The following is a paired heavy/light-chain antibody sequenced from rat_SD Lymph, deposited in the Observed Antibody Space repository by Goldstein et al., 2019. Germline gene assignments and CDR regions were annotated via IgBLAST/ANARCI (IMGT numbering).Heavy chain of an antibody. D-gene: IGHD1-11*01. J-gene: IGHJ2*01. CDR1: GFTFSSYN. V-gene: IGHV5-50*01. CDR3: ATPSTEGIVRDY. CDR2: IYYDSSNK. Sequence: EVQLVESGGGLVQPGSSLKLSCVASGFTFSSYNMHWIRQAPKKGLEWIALIYYDSSNKYYADSVKGRFTISRDNSKNTLYLEMNSLRSEDTAMYYCATPSTEGIVRDYWGQGVMVTVSS.
Light chain of an antibody. CDR1: EDIYNG. CDR3: QQYYDYPFT. Sequence: DIQMTQSPASLSASLGETVTIECRASEDIYNGLAWYQQKPGKSPQLLIYNANSLHTGVPSRFSGSGSGTQYSLKINSLQSEDVASYFCQQYYDYPFTFGSGTKLEIK. J-gene: IGKJ4*01. V-gene: IGKV12S36*01. CDR2: NAN.